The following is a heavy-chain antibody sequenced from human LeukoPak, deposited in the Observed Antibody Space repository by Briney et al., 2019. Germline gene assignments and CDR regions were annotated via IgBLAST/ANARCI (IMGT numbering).Heavy chain of an antibody. V-gene: IGHV3-21*01. D-gene: IGHD3-10*01. J-gene: IGHJ3*02. CDR1: GFTFSSYS. Sequence: GGSLRLSCAASGFTFSSYSMNWVRQAPGKGLEWVSSISSSSRYIYYADSVKGRFTISRDNAKTSLYLQMNSLRAEDTAVYYCARVFTMVRGVIGAFDIWGQGTMVTVSS. CDR3: ARVFTMVRGVIGAFDI. CDR2: ISSSSRYI.